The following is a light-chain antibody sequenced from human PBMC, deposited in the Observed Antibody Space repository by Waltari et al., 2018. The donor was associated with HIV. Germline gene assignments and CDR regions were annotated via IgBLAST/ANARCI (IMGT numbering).Light chain of an antibody. V-gene: IGLV2-14*03. CDR2: EVS. J-gene: IGLJ2*01. CDR1: TSDVGGYNS. Sequence: QSALTQPASVSGSPGQSITISCTGTTSDVGGYNSVSWYQQHPAKAPTLEILEVSSRPSGVSNRFSGSKSGNTASLTISVLQAEDEAYYYCSSYTSSDTVVFGGGTKVTVL. CDR3: SSYTSSDTVV.